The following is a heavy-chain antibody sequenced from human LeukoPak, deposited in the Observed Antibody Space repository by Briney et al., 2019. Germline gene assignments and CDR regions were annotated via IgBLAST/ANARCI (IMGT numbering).Heavy chain of an antibody. V-gene: IGHV1-46*01. D-gene: IGHD5-24*01. CDR2: INPSGGST. J-gene: IGHJ4*02. CDR3: AREGSGKGDGYNYGFDY. CDR1: GYTFTSYY. Sequence: ASVKVSCKASGYTFTSYYMHWVRQAPGQGLEWMGIINPSGGSTSYAQKFQGRVTMTRDMSTSTVYMELSSLRSEDTAVYYCAREGSGKGDGYNYGFDYWGQGTLVTVSS.